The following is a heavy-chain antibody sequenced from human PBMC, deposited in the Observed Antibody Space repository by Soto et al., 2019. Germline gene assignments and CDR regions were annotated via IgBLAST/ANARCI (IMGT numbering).Heavy chain of an antibody. CDR2: ISPYTGNT. V-gene: IGHV1-18*01. CDR1: GYIFVNYG. D-gene: IGHD3-16*01. J-gene: IGHJ6*02. Sequence: QVQLVQSGDEVKKPGASVKVSCKASGYIFVNYGIAWARQAPRQGLEWMGWISPYTGNTHSASKVQGRLTMTTDTSTRTAYMDLGSLTSDDTAVYYCVMVDNYVTPTPQDVWGQGTTVTVSS. CDR3: VMVDNYVTPTPQDV.